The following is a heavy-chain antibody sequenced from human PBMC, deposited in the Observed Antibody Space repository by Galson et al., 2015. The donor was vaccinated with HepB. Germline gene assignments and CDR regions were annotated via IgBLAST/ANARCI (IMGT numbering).Heavy chain of an antibody. Sequence: TLSLTCTVSGGSISSGDYYWSWIRQPPGKGLEWIGYIYYSGSTYYNPSLKSRVTISIDTSKNQFSLKLSSVTAADTAVYYCAREAPYYYDSSGYYFAAPSGMDVWGQGTTVTVS. D-gene: IGHD3-22*01. J-gene: IGHJ6*02. CDR2: IYYSGST. V-gene: IGHV4-30-4*01. CDR1: GGSISSGDYY. CDR3: AREAPYYYDSSGYYFAAPSGMDV.